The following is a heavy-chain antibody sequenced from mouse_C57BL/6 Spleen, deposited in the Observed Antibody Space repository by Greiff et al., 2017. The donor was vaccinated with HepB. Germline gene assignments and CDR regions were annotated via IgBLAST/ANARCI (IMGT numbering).Heavy chain of an antibody. J-gene: IGHJ4*01. CDR1: GFTFSDAW. D-gene: IGHD1-1*01. CDR3: TRPYYYGTPSYAMDY. Sequence: EVKVEESGGGLVQPGGSMKLSCAASGFTFSDAWMDWVRQSPEKGLEWVAEIRNKANNHATYYAESVKGRFTISRDDSKSSVYLQMNSLRAEDTGIYYCTRPYYYGTPSYAMDYWGQGTSVTVSS. V-gene: IGHV6-6*01. CDR2: IRNKANNHAT.